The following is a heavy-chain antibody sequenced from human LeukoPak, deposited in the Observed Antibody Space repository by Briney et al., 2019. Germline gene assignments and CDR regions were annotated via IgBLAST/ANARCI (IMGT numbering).Heavy chain of an antibody. CDR1: GFTFGDYA. CDR3: TRDRDSGSYRYRLS. Sequence: PGGSLRLSCTASGFTFGDYAMSWVRQAPGKGLEWVGFIGSKAYGGTTEYAASVKGRFTISRDDSKSIAYLQMNSLKTEDTAVYYCTRDRDSGSYRYRLSWGQGTLVTVSS. V-gene: IGHV3-49*04. D-gene: IGHD1-26*01. CDR2: IGSKAYGGTT. J-gene: IGHJ4*02.